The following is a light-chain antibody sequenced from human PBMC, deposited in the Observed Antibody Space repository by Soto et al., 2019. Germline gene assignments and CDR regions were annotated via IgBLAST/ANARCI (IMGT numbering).Light chain of an antibody. J-gene: IGKJ4*01. CDR2: DAS. V-gene: IGKV3-11*01. Sequence: EIVLTQSPATLSLSPGERATLSCRASQSVGYHLAWYQQKPGQAPRLLIYDASNRATGIPARFSGSGSGTDFTLAISSLEPEDFAVYYCQQRSNWPPVTFGAGTKVDI. CDR3: QQRSNWPPVT. CDR1: QSVGYH.